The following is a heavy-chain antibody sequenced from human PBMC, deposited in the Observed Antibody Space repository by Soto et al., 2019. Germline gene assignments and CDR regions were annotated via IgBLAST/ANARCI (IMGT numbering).Heavy chain of an antibody. CDR3: ARSIRGPRRFNGMDV. D-gene: IGHD1-20*01. CDR1: GFSLTSPGMC. V-gene: IGHV2-70*13. CDR2: IERDDDDK. Sequence: SGPTLVNPTETLTLTCTFSGFSLTSPGMCVSWIRQSPGKALEWLALIERDDDDKYYSTSLKTRLTISKDTRKNQVVLTMANMEPADAATYYCARSIRGPRRFNGMDVWGQGTTVTVSS. J-gene: IGHJ6*02.